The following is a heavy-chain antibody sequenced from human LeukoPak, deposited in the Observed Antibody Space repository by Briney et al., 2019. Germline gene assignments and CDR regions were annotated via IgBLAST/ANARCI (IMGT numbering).Heavy chain of an antibody. V-gene: IGHV4-59*01. D-gene: IGHD2-21*01. CDR2: IYYSGST. CDR1: GFTFSSYE. Sequence: PGGSLRLSCAASGFTFSSYEMNWVRQAPGKGLEWIGYIYYSGSTNYNPSLKSRVTISVDTSKNQFSLKLSSVTAADTAVYYCARGVVIAPQTLDYWGQGTLVTVSS. CDR3: ARGVVIAPQTLDY. J-gene: IGHJ4*02.